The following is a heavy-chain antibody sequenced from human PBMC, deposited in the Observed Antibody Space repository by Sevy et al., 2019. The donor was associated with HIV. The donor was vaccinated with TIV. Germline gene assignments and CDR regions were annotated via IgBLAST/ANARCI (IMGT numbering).Heavy chain of an antibody. CDR2: IVVGSGNT. J-gene: IGHJ6*02. CDR3: AADPDPGAYYYYYYGMDV. V-gene: IGHV1-58*02. D-gene: IGHD3-10*01. Sequence: ASVKVSCKASGFTFTSSAMQWVRQARGQRLEWIGWIVVGSGNTNYAQKFQERFTITRDMSTSTAYMELSSLRSEDTAVYYCAADPDPGAYYYYYYGMDVWGQGTTVTVSS. CDR1: GFTFTSSA.